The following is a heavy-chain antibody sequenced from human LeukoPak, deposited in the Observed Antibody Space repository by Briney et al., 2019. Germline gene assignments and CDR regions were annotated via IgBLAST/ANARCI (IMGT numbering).Heavy chain of an antibody. J-gene: IGHJ6*02. CDR2: MNPNSGNT. Sequence: ASVKVSCKASGYTFTSYDINWVRQATGQGLEWMGWMNPNSGNTGYAQKFQGRVTMTRNTSISTAYMGLSSLRSEDTAVYYCAASGDFWSGNYYYYGMDVWGQGTTVTVSS. CDR1: GYTFTSYD. CDR3: AASGDFWSGNYYYYGMDV. V-gene: IGHV1-8*01. D-gene: IGHD3-3*01.